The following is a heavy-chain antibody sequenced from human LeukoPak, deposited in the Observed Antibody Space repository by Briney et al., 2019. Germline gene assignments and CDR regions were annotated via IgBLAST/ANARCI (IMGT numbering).Heavy chain of an antibody. V-gene: IGHV1-8*03. Sequence: ASVKVSCKTSGYTFTNFDINWVRQASGHGLEWMGRMNPNSGNTGYAQKFQGRVTTTRNTSISTAYMELSSLRSEDTAVYYCARAPSWNYHRYYYYYVDGWGRGTTVTVSS. CDR3: ARAPSWNYHRYYYYYVDG. CDR1: GYTFTNFD. D-gene: IGHD1-7*01. J-gene: IGHJ6*03. CDR2: MNPNSGNT.